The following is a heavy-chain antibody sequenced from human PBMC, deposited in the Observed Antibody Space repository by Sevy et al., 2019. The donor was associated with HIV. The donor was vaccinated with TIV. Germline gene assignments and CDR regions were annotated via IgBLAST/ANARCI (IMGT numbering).Heavy chain of an antibody. CDR3: ARAMGPGSYRTFDY. D-gene: IGHD1-26*01. V-gene: IGHV1-2*02. CDR1: GYTFTGYY. J-gene: IGHJ4*02. CDR2: INPNNGGT. Sequence: ASVKVSCKASGYTFTGYYMHWVRQAPGQGLEWMGWINPNNGGTNYAQKFQGRVTMTRDTSISTAYMELSRLRSDDTAVYYCARAMGPGSYRTFDYWGQGTLVTVSS.